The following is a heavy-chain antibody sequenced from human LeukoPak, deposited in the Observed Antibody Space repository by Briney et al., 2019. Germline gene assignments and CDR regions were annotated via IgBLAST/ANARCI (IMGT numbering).Heavy chain of an antibody. J-gene: IGHJ5*02. CDR2: ISSSGSYI. Sequence: PGGSLRLSCAASGFTFSSYNMNWVRQAPRKGLEWVSFISSSGSYIYYADSARGRFTISRDNAENSLYLQMNSLRAEDTAVYYCARGADCSSTSCYKGDWFDPWGQGTLVTVSS. CDR3: ARGADCSSTSCYKGDWFDP. V-gene: IGHV3-21*01. D-gene: IGHD2-2*02. CDR1: GFTFSSYN.